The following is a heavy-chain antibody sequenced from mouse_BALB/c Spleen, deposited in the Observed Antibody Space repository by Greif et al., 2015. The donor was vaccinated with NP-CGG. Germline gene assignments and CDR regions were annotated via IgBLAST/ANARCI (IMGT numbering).Heavy chain of an antibody. Sequence: EVNVVESGGDLVKPGGSLKLSCAASEFTFSSYGMSWVRQTPDKRLEWVATISSGGSYTYYPDSVKGRFTISRDNAKNTLYLQMSSLKSEDTAMYYCARLGDIHGVPFRYWYFDVWGAGTTVTVSS. V-gene: IGHV5-6*01. D-gene: IGHD1-1*02. CDR2: ISSGGSYT. J-gene: IGHJ1*01. CDR1: EFTFSSYG. CDR3: ARLGDIHGVPFRYWYFDV.